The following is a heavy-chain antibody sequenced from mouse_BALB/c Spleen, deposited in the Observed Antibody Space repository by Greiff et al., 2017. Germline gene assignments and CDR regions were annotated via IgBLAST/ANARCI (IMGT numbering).Heavy chain of an antibody. CDR2: IRNKANGYTT. V-gene: IGHV7-3*02. CDR3: ARDKRGAMDY. Sequence: EVKLMESGGGLVQPGGSLRLSCATSGFTFTDYYMSWVRQPPGKALEWLGFIRNKANGYTTEYSASVKGRFTISRDNSQSILYLQMNTLRAEDSATYYCARDKRGAMDYWGQGTSVTVSS. J-gene: IGHJ4*01. CDR1: GFTFTDYY.